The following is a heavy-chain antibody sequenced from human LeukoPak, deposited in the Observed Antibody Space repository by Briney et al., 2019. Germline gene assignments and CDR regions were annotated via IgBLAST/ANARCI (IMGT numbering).Heavy chain of an antibody. CDR2: MNPNSGNT. Sequence: GASVKVSCKASGYTFTSYDINWVLQATGQGLEWMGWMNPNSGNTGYAQKFQGRVTMTRNTSISTAYMELSSLRSEDTAVYYCASDDSSGYYGSAMKSFDYWGQGTLVTVSS. CDR3: ASDDSSGYYGSAMKSFDY. CDR1: GYTFTSYD. J-gene: IGHJ4*02. D-gene: IGHD3-22*01. V-gene: IGHV1-8*01.